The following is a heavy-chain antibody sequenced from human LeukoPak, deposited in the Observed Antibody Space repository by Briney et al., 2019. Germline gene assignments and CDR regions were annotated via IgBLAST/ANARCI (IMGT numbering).Heavy chain of an antibody. CDR2: ISAYNGNT. CDR3: ARDHDFWSGPIAFDI. D-gene: IGHD3-3*01. V-gene: IGHV1-18*01. J-gene: IGHJ3*02. CDR1: GYTFTSYG. Sequence: GASVKVSCKASGYTFTSYGISWVRQAPGQGLEWMGWISAYNGNTNYAQKLQGRVTMTTDTSTSTAYMELRSLRSDDTAVYYCARDHDFWSGPIAFDIWGQGTMVTVSS.